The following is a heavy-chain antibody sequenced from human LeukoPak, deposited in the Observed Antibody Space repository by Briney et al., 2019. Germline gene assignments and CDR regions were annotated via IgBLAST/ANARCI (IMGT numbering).Heavy chain of an antibody. Sequence: GGSLRLSCAASGFTFSNAWMSWVRQAPGKGLEWVGRIKSKTDGGATDYAAPVKGRFTISKDDSRNTLYLQMNSLKTEDTAVYYCTTELSGYSSSWFYYWGQGTLVTVSS. V-gene: IGHV3-15*01. CDR2: IKSKTDGGAT. D-gene: IGHD6-13*01. J-gene: IGHJ4*02. CDR1: GFTFSNAW. CDR3: TTELSGYSSSWFYY.